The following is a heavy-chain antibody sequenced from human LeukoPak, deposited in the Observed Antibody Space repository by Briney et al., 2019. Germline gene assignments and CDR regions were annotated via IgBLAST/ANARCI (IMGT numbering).Heavy chain of an antibody. J-gene: IGHJ4*02. CDR3: ARGRIGGATPDY. CDR2: VNNDGTGT. Sequence: GGSLRHSCAVSGFTFSRYWIHWVRQAPGKGLVWVSYVNNDGTGTSYADSVKGRFTMSRDNAKNTLYLQMNSLRAEDTAVYYCARGRIGGATPDYWGPGALVTVSS. D-gene: IGHD1-26*01. V-gene: IGHV3-74*01. CDR1: GFTFSRYW.